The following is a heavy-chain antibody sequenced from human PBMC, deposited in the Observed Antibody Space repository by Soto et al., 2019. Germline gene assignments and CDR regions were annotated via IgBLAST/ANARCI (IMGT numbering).Heavy chain of an antibody. Sequence: PGGSLRLSCAASGFTFDDYTMHWVRQAPGKGLEWVSLISWDGGSTYYADSVKGRFTISRDNSKNSLSLQMNSLRTEDTALYSCAKDEPYRRRTTVNYGMDVWGKGTQVTVPS. CDR1: GFTFDDYT. CDR3: AKDEPYRRRTTVNYGMDV. J-gene: IGHJ6*04. CDR2: ISWDGGST. V-gene: IGHV3-43*01. D-gene: IGHD4-4*01.